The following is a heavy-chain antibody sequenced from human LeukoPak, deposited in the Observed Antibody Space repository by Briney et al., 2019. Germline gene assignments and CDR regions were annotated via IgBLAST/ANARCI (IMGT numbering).Heavy chain of an antibody. CDR1: GFSVSTTY. J-gene: IGHJ2*01. D-gene: IGHD4-17*01. V-gene: IGHV3-66*04. CDR2: IYSGGST. Sequence: GGSLRLSCAAAGFSVSTTYVNWVRQAPGKGLEWVSVIYSGGSTYYADSVKDRFTISRDNSKNTLYLQMNSLRVEDTAVYYCARPATVTGDWYFDLWGRGTLVTVSS. CDR3: ARPATVTGDWYFDL.